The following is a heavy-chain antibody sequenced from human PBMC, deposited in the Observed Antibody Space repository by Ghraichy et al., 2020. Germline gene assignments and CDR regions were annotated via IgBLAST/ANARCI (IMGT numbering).Heavy chain of an antibody. CDR2: ISSSSSYI. D-gene: IGHD2-2*02. V-gene: IGHV3-21*01. CDR1: GFTFSSYS. Sequence: GGSLRLSCAASGFTFSSYSMNWVRQAPGKGLEWVSSISSSSSYIYYADSVKGRFTISRDNAKNSLYLQMNSLRAEDTAVYYCARVTLGVVPAAIVEWFDPWGQGTLVTVSS. J-gene: IGHJ5*02. CDR3: ARVTLGVVPAAIVEWFDP.